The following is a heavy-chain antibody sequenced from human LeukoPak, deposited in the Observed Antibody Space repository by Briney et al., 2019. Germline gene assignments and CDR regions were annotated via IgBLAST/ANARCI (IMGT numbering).Heavy chain of an antibody. CDR3: ATVGLQLWPKSSYYYGMDV. CDR1: GYTLTELS. D-gene: IGHD5-18*01. J-gene: IGHJ6*02. V-gene: IGHV1-24*01. Sequence: GASVKVSCKVSGYTLTELSMHWVRQAPGKGLEWMGGFDPEDGETIYAQKFQGRVTMTEDTSTDTAYMELSSLRSEDTAVYYCATVGLQLWPKSSYYYGMDVWGQGTTVTVSS. CDR2: FDPEDGET.